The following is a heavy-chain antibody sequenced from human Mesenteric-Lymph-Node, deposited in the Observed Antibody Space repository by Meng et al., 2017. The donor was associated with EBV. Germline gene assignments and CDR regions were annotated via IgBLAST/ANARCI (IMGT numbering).Heavy chain of an antibody. CDR2: INAGNDNT. V-gene: IGHV1-3*01. CDR1: GYTFTDYA. CDR3: ARTYRSGWYFFDF. Sequence: QGHVLQSGAEVKKPGVSMNVSCQASGYTFTDYAIHWVRQAPGQRLEWMGWINAGNDNTMYSQKFQGRVTITRDRSASTAYLDLSGLRSEDTAVYYCARTYRSGWYFFDFWGQGTLVTVSS. J-gene: IGHJ4*01. D-gene: IGHD6-19*01.